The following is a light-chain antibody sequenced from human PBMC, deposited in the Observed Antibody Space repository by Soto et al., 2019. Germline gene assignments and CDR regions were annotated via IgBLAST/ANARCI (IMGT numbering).Light chain of an antibody. CDR1: SGHSSYI. J-gene: IGLJ1*01. V-gene: IGLV4-60*02. CDR2: LEGSGSY. CDR3: ETWVSNTYV. Sequence: QPVLTQSSYASASLGSSVKLTCTLSSGHSSYIIAWHQQQPGKAPRYLMKLEGSGSYNKGSGVPDRFSGSSSGADSYLTISNLQFEDEADYYCETWVSNTYVFGTGTKVTVL.